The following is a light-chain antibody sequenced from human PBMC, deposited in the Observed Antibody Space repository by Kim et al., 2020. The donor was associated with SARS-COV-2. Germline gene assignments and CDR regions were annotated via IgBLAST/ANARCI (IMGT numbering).Light chain of an antibody. CDR1: QTIHNH. V-gene: IGKV1-39*01. J-gene: IGKJ5*01. CDR3: QQTDMTPIT. CDR2: SAS. Sequence: DIQMTQSPSSLSASIGDRVTITCRASQTIHNHISWYQHKSPGAAPKLLLYSASTLHSGAPSRFSGSGSGTDFTLTISSLQPDDVATYYCQQTDMTPITFGQGTRLEIK.